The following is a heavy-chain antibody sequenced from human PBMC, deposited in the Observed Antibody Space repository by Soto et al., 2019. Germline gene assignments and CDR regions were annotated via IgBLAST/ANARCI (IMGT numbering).Heavy chain of an antibody. D-gene: IGHD4-17*01. Sequence: EVQLSESGGGLVQPGGSLRLSCAATGFTLRTNGMSWVRQAPGKGLEWVSSFSGSGDDTWYAASLKGRFTISRDNSKNTLYLQMNRLRAEDTALYYCAGHGGYSYLGQGTLVTVYS. V-gene: IGHV3-23*01. CDR1: GFTLRTNG. CDR3: AGHGGYSY. J-gene: IGHJ4*02. CDR2: FSGSGDDT.